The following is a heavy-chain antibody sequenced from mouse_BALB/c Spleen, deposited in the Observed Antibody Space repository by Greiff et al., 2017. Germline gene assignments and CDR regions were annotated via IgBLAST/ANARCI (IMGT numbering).Heavy chain of an antibody. D-gene: IGHD2-14*01. J-gene: IGHJ4*01. Sequence: VQLVESGAELVKPGASVKLSCKASGYTFTSYYMYWVKQRPGQGLEWIGEINPSNGGTNFNEKFKSKATLTVDKSSSTAYMQLSSLTSEDSAVYYCTRWGRYDAYYYAMDYWGQGTSVTVSS. CDR1: GYTFTSYY. CDR2: INPSNGGT. V-gene: IGHV1S81*02. CDR3: TRWGRYDAYYYAMDY.